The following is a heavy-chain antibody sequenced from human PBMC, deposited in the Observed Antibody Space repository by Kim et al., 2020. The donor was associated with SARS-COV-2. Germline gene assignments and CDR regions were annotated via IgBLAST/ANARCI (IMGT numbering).Heavy chain of an antibody. CDR3: ARARRYSGYEIYYFDY. V-gene: IGHV3-48*03. CDR1: GFTFSSYE. Sequence: GGSLRLSCAASGFTFSSYEMNWVRQAPGKGLEWVSYISSSGSSIYYADSVKGRFTVSRDNAKNSLYLQMNSLRAEETAIYYCARARRYSGYEIYYFDYWGQGTLVTVSS. J-gene: IGHJ4*02. D-gene: IGHD5-12*01. CDR2: ISSSGSSI.